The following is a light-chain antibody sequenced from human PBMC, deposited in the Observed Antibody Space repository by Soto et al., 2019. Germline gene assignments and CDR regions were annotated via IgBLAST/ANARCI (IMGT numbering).Light chain of an antibody. V-gene: IGLV2-14*03. CDR2: DVS. CDR3: ISYTSSSTAYV. J-gene: IGLJ1*01. Sequence: QSVLTQPASVSGSPGQSITISCTGTSSEVGGYNYVSWYQQHPGKAPKLMIYDVSNRPSGVSNRFSGSKSGNTASLTISGLQAEDEADYYCISYTSSSTAYVFGTGTKVTVL. CDR1: SSEVGGYNY.